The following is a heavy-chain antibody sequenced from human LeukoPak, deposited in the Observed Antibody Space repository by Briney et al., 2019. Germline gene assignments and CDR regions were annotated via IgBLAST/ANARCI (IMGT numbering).Heavy chain of an antibody. CDR3: AREAQGYYDFWSGYPLMYNWFDP. CDR2: ISAYNGNT. D-gene: IGHD3-3*01. CDR1: GYTFTSYG. J-gene: IGHJ5*02. Sequence: ASVKVSCKASGYTFTSYGISWVRQAPGQGLEWMGWISAYNGNTNYAQKLQGRVTMTTDTSTSTAYMELRSLRSDDTAVYYCAREAQGYYDFWSGYPLMYNWFDPWGQGTLVTVSS. V-gene: IGHV1-18*01.